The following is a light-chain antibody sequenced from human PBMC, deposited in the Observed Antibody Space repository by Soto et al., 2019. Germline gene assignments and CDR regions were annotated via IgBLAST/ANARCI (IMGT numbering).Light chain of an antibody. Sequence: DIQMTQSPSSLSASVGDRVTITCRASQGIANYLAWYQHKPGKVPNLPIYAASTLQSGVPSRFSGGGSGTDFTLTISSLQPEDVATYYCQKYNSAPRTFGQGTKVEIK. CDR2: AAS. V-gene: IGKV1-27*01. J-gene: IGKJ1*01. CDR3: QKYNSAPRT. CDR1: QGIANY.